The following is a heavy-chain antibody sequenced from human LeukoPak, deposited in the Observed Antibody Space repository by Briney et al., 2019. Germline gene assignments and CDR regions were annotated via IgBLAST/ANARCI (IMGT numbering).Heavy chain of an antibody. V-gene: IGHV3-21*01. J-gene: IGHJ4*02. Sequence: GGSLRLSCAASGFTFSSYSMNWVRQAPGKGLEWVSSISSSSSYIYYADSVKGRFTISRDNAKNSLYLQMNSLRAEDTAVYYCAREFVGATGYFDYWGQGTLVTVSS. D-gene: IGHD1-26*01. CDR3: AREFVGATGYFDY. CDR1: GFTFSSYS. CDR2: ISSSSSYI.